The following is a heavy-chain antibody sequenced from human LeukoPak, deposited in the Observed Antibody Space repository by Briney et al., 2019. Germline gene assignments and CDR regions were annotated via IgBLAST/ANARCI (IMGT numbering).Heavy chain of an antibody. D-gene: IGHD6-19*01. CDR1: GFTFSSYG. V-gene: IGHV3-30*02. J-gene: IGHJ6*03. CDR3: AKGWGGYYYYYMDV. CDR2: IRYDGSNK. Sequence: PGGSLRLSCAASGFTFSSYGMHWVRQAPGKGLEWVAFIRYDGSNKYYADSVKGRFTISRDNSKNTLYLQMNSLRAEDTAVYYCAKGWGGYYYYYMDVWGKGTTVTISS.